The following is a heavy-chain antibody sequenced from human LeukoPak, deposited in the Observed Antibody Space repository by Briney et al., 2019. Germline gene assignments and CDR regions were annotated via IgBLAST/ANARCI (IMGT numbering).Heavy chain of an antibody. V-gene: IGHV4-61*02. CDR2: ISSSGST. J-gene: IGHJ6*03. D-gene: IGHD6-13*01. CDR3: ARRRVSSSSWNSAYYYYFYMDV. Sequence: PSETLSLTCTVSGDSISSGDYYWSWIRQPAGKGLEWIGRISSSGSTNYNPSLKSRVTISVDTSKNQFSLKLSSVTAADTAVYFCARRRVSSSSWNSAYYYYFYMDVWGKGTTVTVSS. CDR1: GDSISSGDYY.